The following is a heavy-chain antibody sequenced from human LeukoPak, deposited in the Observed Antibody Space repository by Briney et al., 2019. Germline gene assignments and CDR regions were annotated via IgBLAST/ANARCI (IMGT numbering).Heavy chain of an antibody. Sequence: ASVKVSCKASGYTFTSYGISWVRQAPGQGLEWMGWISAYNGNTNYAQKHQGRVTMTTDTSTSTAYMELRSLRSDDTAVYYCARDVGSGSYSPNYYFDYWGQGTLVTVSS. D-gene: IGHD1-26*01. CDR1: GYTFTSYG. CDR3: ARDVGSGSYSPNYYFDY. J-gene: IGHJ4*02. CDR2: ISAYNGNT. V-gene: IGHV1-18*01.